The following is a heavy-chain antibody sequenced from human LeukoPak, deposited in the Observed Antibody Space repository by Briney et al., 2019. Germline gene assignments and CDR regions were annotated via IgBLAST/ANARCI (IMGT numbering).Heavy chain of an antibody. Sequence: GGSLRLSCAASGFTFSSYGMHWVRQAPGKGLEWVAVTSNHGNDGFYADSVKGRFTISRDNSKKTLYLQMDSLRPEDTGVYYCTRDRGAVNDFDYWGQGTLVTVSS. CDR3: TRDRGAVNDFDY. J-gene: IGHJ4*02. CDR1: GFTFSSYG. D-gene: IGHD1-1*01. V-gene: IGHV3-30*19. CDR2: TSNHGNDG.